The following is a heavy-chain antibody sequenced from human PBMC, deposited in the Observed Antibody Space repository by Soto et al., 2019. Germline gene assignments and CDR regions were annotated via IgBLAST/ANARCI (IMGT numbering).Heavy chain of an antibody. V-gene: IGHV3-30*04. D-gene: IGHD2-15*01. CDR3: VRDTAYCSGGTCYSSHDMDV. CDR2: ISYDGRNK. CDR1: GFTFSSYA. Sequence: GGSLRLSCAASGFTFSSYAMHWVRQAPGKGLEWVAVISYDGRNKYYAGSVKGRFTISRDNSKNTLYLEMNSLRVEDTAVYHCVRDTAYCSGGTCYSSHDMDVWGQRTTVTVSS. J-gene: IGHJ6*02.